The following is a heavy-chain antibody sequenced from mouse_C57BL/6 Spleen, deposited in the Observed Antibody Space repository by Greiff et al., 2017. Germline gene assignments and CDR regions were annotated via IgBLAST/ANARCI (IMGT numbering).Heavy chain of an antibody. V-gene: IGHV1-66*01. CDR1: GYSFTSYY. D-gene: IGHD1-1*01. Sequence: VKLQESGPELVKPGASVKISCKASGYSFTSYYIHWVKQRPGQGLEWIGWIYPGSGNTKYNEKFKGKATLTADTSSSTAYMQLSSLTSEDSAVYYCAMSTVVAPYFDYWGQGTTLTVSS. CDR3: AMSTVVAPYFDY. J-gene: IGHJ2*01. CDR2: IYPGSGNT.